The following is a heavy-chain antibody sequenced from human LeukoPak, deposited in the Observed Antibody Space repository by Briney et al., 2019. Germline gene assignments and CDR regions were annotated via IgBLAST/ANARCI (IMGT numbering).Heavy chain of an antibody. J-gene: IGHJ4*02. CDR3: ARSGDSSGWYNKCPIGY. D-gene: IGHD6-19*01. CDR2: IFYSGST. Sequence: PSETLSLTCTVSSGSISTSNYYWGWVRQPPGKALEWIGNIFYSGSTYYSPSLKSRVTISVDTSKNQFSLKLSSVTAADTAVYYCARSGDSSGWYNKCPIGYWGQGTLVTVSS. V-gene: IGHV4-39*07. CDR1: SGSISTSNYY.